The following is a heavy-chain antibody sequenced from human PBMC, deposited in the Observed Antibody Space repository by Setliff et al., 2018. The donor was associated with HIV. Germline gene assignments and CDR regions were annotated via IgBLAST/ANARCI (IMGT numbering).Heavy chain of an antibody. CDR3: ARDVGGFTVFAVPRGGFDP. V-gene: IGHV4-59*01. D-gene: IGHD3-3*01. J-gene: IGHJ5*02. Sequence: PSETLSLTCTVSGGSISTYYWSWIRQAPGRGLEWIGYIYYTGRTNSNPSLKSRVTMSLDSSKKQFSLKLSSVTAADTAVYFCARDVGGFTVFAVPRGGFDPWGQGTLVTVSS. CDR1: GGSISTYY. CDR2: IYYTGRT.